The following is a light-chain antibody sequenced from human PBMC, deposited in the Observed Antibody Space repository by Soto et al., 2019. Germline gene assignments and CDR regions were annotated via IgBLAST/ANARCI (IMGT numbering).Light chain of an antibody. CDR3: QQYSDWPRT. Sequence: DIVLSQSPATLSVSPGERTTLSWRASESVRASLAWYQHKPGRSPSLLIYGASNRATGLPARFSGSGSGTEFTLTISSLQSEEFAVYYCQQYSDWPRTVGQGTKVDIK. CDR1: ESVRAS. CDR2: GAS. V-gene: IGKV3-15*01. J-gene: IGKJ1*01.